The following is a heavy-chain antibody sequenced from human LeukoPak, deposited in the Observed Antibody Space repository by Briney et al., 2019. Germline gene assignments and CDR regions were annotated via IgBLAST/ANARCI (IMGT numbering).Heavy chain of an antibody. CDR2: IYPGDVVI. CDR1: GNRFTTYW. J-gene: IGHJ4*02. D-gene: IGHD2-2*01. Sequence: GGSLKISWRGSGNRFTTYWIGWVRQMPGKGLELMGIIYPGDVVIGDSPSFQGQVTMSADKSINTAYLQWSSLKASDTAMYYCARRQGCSSTSCPPDSWGQGTLVTVSS. CDR3: ARRQGCSSTSCPPDS. V-gene: IGHV5-51*01.